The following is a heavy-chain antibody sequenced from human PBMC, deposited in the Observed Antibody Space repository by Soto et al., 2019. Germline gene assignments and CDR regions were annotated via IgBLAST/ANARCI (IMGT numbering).Heavy chain of an antibody. D-gene: IGHD3-10*01. CDR1: GFTFSSYS. V-gene: IGHV3-21*01. CDR2: ISSSSSYI. CDR3: ARDLGPVRYFDY. J-gene: IGHJ4*02. Sequence: GGSLRLSYAASGFTFSSYSMNWVRQAPGKGLEWVSSISSSSSYIYYADSVKGRFTISRDNAKNSLYLQMNSLRAEDTAVYYCARDLGPVRYFDYWGQGTLVTVSS.